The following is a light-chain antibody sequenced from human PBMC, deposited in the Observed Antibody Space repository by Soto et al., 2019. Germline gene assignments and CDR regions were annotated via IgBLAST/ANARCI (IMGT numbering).Light chain of an antibody. CDR2: DVT. J-gene: IGLJ1*01. CDR1: SSDVGGYNY. Sequence: QSVLTQPRSVSGSPGQSLTISCTGTSSDVGGYNYVSWYQQYPGKVPKLMIYDVTKRPPGVPDRFSGSKSGNTASLTISGLQAEDEADYYCCSHAGSYTYGFGTGTKVTVL. V-gene: IGLV2-11*01. CDR3: CSHAGSYTYG.